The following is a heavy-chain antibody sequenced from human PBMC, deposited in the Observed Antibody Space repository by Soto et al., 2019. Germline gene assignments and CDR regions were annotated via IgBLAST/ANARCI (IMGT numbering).Heavy chain of an antibody. Sequence: SETLFLTCTVSGGSITTYCWTWIRQPPGKGLEWIGYIYYSGSTNYNPSLKSRVTMSLDTSKKQFSLKLSSVTAADTAVYYCARDRQRGLEDYWGQGTLVTVS. J-gene: IGHJ4*02. V-gene: IGHV4-59*12. CDR3: ARDRQRGLEDY. CDR1: GGSITTYC. CDR2: IYYSGST. D-gene: IGHD1-1*01.